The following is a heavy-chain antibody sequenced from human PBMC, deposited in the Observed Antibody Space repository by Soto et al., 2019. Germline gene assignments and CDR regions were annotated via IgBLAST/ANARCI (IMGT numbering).Heavy chain of an antibody. Sequence: GESLKISCKGSGYSFTSYWIDSVRQMPGKGLEWMGIIYPGDSDTRYSPSFQGQVTISADESISTAYLQWSSLKASVISMYYCASQEMATKNVDAFDIWGQGTMVTVSS. CDR1: GYSFTSYW. J-gene: IGHJ3*02. V-gene: IGHV5-51*01. CDR2: IYPGDSDT. D-gene: IGHD5-12*01. CDR3: ASQEMATKNVDAFDI.